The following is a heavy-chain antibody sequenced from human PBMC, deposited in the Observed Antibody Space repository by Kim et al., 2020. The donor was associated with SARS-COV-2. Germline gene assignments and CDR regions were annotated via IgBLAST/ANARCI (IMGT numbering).Heavy chain of an antibody. V-gene: IGHV1-18*01. D-gene: IGHD2-15*01. J-gene: IGHJ4*02. CDR2: ISAYNGNT. Sequence: ASVKVSCKASGYTFTSYGISWVRQAPGQGLEWMGWISAYNGNTNYAQKLQGRVTMTTDTSTSTAYMELRSLRSDDTAVYYCARDGSGGSCYQGALCFDYWGQGTLVTVSS. CDR3: ARDGSGGSCYQGALCFDY. CDR1: GYTFTSYG.